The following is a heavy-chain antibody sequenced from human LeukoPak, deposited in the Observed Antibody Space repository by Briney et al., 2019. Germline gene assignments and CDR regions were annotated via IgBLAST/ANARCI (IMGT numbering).Heavy chain of an antibody. J-gene: IGHJ4*02. V-gene: IGHV4-39*01. CDR3: ARLRSRGYYGSGSYSDY. Sequence: KPSETLSRNGTVSGGSISSSSYYRGWIRQPPGKGLECIGSIDSSGSTYYNQSINTRVTISVETSKNQFSLKLSSVTAADTAVYYCARLRSRGYYGSGSYSDYWGQGTLVTVSA. CDR2: IDSSGST. D-gene: IGHD3-10*01. CDR1: GGSISSSSYY.